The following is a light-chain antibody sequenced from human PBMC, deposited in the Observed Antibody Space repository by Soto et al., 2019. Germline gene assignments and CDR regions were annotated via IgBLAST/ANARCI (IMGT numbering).Light chain of an antibody. Sequence: QLVLTQSPSASASLGASVKLTCTLSSGHSSYAIAWHQQQPEQGPRYLMKLNRDGSHRKGDGIPDRFSGSSSGAERYLTISSLQSEEEADYYCQTWGTGIQVFGGGTKLTVL. J-gene: IGLJ3*02. CDR1: SGHSSYA. CDR2: LNRDGSH. CDR3: QTWGTGIQV. V-gene: IGLV4-69*01.